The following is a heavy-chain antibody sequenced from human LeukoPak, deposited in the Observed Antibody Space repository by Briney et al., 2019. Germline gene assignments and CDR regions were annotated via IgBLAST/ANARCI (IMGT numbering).Heavy chain of an antibody. Sequence: GGSLRLSCAASGFTFSSYWMSWVRPAPGRGLEWVANIKQDGSEKYYVDSVKGRFTISRDNAKTSLYLQLNSLRAEDTAVYYCARDDCSSISCYHNWFDPWGEGTLVTVSS. J-gene: IGHJ5*02. V-gene: IGHV3-7*01. CDR2: IKQDGSEK. CDR1: GFTFSSYW. D-gene: IGHD2-2*01. CDR3: ARDDCSSISCYHNWFDP.